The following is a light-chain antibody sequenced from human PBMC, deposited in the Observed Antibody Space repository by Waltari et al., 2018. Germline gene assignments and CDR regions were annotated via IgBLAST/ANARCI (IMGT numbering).Light chain of an antibody. CDR2: GNT. J-gene: IGLJ1*01. V-gene: IGLV1-47*01. CDR1: SSDIGDNY. Sequence: QSVLTQPPSASGTPGQRVTISCSGSSSDIGDNYVYWYKQLPGTAPKLRIFGNTQRPSGVPDRFSGSRSGTSASLAISDLRSEDEADYYCAAWDDNLLYVFGTGTKVTVL. CDR3: AAWDDNLLYV.